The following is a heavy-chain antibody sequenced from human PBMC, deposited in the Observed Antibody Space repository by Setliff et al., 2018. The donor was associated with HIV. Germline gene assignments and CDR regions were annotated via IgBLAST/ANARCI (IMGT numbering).Heavy chain of an antibody. CDR1: GFTFSNAW. D-gene: IGHD3-9*01. CDR3: TTESVFLDYFFDY. J-gene: IGHJ4*02. V-gene: IGHV3-15*07. CDR2: IKSKTDGGTT. Sequence: GGSLRLSCAASGFTFSNAWMNWVRQAPGKGLEWVGRIKSKTDGGTTDYAAPVKGRFTISRDDSKNTLYLQMNSLKIDDTAVYYCTTESVFLDYFFDYWGQGTLVTVSS.